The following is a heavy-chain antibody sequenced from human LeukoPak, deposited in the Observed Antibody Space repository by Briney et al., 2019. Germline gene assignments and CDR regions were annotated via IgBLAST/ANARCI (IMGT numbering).Heavy chain of an antibody. Sequence: KTSETLSLTCTVSGYSISSGYYWGWIRQPPGKGLEWIGSIYHSGSTYYNPSLKSRVTISVDTSKNQFSLKLSSVTAADTAVYYCARVWYYDILTGSAGDAFDIWGQGTMVTVSS. CDR1: GYSISSGYY. V-gene: IGHV4-38-2*02. CDR3: ARVWYYDILTGSAGDAFDI. J-gene: IGHJ3*02. D-gene: IGHD3-9*01. CDR2: IYHSGST.